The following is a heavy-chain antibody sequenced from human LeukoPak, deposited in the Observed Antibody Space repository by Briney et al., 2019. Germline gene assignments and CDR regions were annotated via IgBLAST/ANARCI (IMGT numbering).Heavy chain of an antibody. Sequence: PGGSLRLSRAASGFTFSSYSMNWVRQAPGKGLEWVSSISSSSSYIYYAGSVKGRFTISRDNAKNSLYLQMNSLRAEDTAVYYCARDPSCTNGVCYFDYWGQGTLVTVSS. J-gene: IGHJ4*02. CDR1: GFTFSSYS. CDR2: ISSSSSYI. D-gene: IGHD2-8*01. CDR3: ARDPSCTNGVCYFDY. V-gene: IGHV3-21*01.